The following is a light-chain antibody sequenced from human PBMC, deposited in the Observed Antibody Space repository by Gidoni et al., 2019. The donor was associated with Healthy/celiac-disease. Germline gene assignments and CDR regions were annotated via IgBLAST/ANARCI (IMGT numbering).Light chain of an antibody. CDR1: QSVSNY. V-gene: IGKV3-11*01. Sequence: EVVLTQSTTTLSLSPGERATLSCRASQSVSNYLAWYQQKGGQAPRLLIYDTALRATGIPTRFSGSGSGTDFTLTISSLEPEDFGIYYCQQRASWPPTFGQXTRVDIK. J-gene: IGKJ1*01. CDR3: QQRASWPPT. CDR2: DTA.